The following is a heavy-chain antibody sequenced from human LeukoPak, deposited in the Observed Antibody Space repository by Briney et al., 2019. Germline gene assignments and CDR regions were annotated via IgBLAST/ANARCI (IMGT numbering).Heavy chain of an antibody. D-gene: IGHD2-2*01. CDR2: ISSSGSTI. Sequence: TGGSLRLSCAASGFTFSDYYMSWIRQAPGKGLEWVSYISSSGSTIYYADSVKGRFTISRDNAKNSLYLQMNSLRAEDTAVYYCAKEACTSCYVFDYWGQGTLVTVSS. CDR3: AKEACTSCYVFDY. J-gene: IGHJ4*02. V-gene: IGHV3-11*01. CDR1: GFTFSDYY.